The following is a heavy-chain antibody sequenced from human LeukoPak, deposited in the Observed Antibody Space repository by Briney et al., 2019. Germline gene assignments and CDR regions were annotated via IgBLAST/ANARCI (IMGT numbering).Heavy chain of an antibody. V-gene: IGHV4-34*01. CDR2: INHSGST. D-gene: IGHD4-11*01. Sequence: SETLSLTCAVYGGSFSGYYWSWIRQPPGKGLEWIGEINHSGSTNYNPSLKSRVTISVDTSKNQFSLKLSYVTAADTAVYYCARGTVTTFYYYYGMDVWGQGTTVTVSS. J-gene: IGHJ6*02. CDR1: GGSFSGYY. CDR3: ARGTVTTFYYYYGMDV.